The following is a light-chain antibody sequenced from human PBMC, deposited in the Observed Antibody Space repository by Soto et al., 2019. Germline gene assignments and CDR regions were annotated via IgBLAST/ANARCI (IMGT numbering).Light chain of an antibody. CDR3: SSYGGRDNYV. J-gene: IGLJ1*01. CDR2: EVS. CDR1: STDVGGYNY. V-gene: IGLV2-8*01. Sequence: QSALTQPPSAAGSPGQSVTISCTGTSTDVGGYNYVSWYQQYPGKAPKLMIYEVSKRPSGVPDRFSGSKSGNTAYLTVSGLQAEYEADYYCSSYGGRDNYVFGTGTKVTVL.